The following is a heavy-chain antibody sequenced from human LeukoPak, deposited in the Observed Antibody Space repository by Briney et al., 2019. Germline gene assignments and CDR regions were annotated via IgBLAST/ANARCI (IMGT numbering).Heavy chain of an antibody. V-gene: IGHV4-59*08. D-gene: IGHD3-22*01. J-gene: IGHJ3*01. Sequence: SETLSLTCTVSGGSISSYYWSWIRQPPGKGLEWIGYIYYSGSTNYNPSLKSRVTISVDTSKSQFSLKLSSVTAADTAVYYCARVVISPGDAFDVWGQGTMVTVSS. CDR3: ARVVISPGDAFDV. CDR2: IYYSGST. CDR1: GGSISSYY.